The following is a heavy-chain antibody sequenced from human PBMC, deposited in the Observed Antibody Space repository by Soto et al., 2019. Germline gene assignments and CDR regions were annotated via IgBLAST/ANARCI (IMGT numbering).Heavy chain of an antibody. CDR3: ARENLRFLEWLSQAPYYYGMAV. Sequence: ETLSLTCTVSGGSISSYYWSWIRQPAGKGLEWIGRIYTSGSTNYNPSLKSRVTMSVDTSKNQFSLKLSTVTAADTAVYYCARENLRFLEWLSQAPYYYGMAVWGQGTTVTVSS. CDR2: IYTSGST. V-gene: IGHV4-4*07. J-gene: IGHJ6*02. CDR1: GGSISSYY. D-gene: IGHD3-3*01.